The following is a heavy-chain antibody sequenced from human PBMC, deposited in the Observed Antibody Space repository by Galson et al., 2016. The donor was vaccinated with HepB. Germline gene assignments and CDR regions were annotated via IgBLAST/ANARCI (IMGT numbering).Heavy chain of an antibody. CDR3: ARGLPGSYYGMDV. V-gene: IGHV4-34*01. D-gene: IGHD3-10*01. CDR2: ISHSGST. CDR1: GISFSKSA. J-gene: IGHJ6*02. Sequence: LRLSCAASGISFSKSAMHWVRQPPGKGLEWIGEISHSGSTNYNPSLKSRLTISVHTSKNQFSLRLNSVTAADTAVYYCARGLPGSYYGMDVWGQGTTVTVSS.